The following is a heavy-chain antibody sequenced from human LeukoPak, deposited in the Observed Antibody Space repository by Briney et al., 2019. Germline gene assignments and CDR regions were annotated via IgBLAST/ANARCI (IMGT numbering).Heavy chain of an antibody. CDR3: TKDQTGEVLDY. V-gene: IGHV3-30*18. Sequence: GGSLRLSCAASGFTFSRYGMHWVRQAPGKGLEGMAVISYDGNKKYSADSVKGRFTVSRDNSKNTVYLQMDSLRTEDTAVYYCTKDQTGEVLDYWGQGTLVTVPS. J-gene: IGHJ4*02. D-gene: IGHD3-16*01. CDR2: ISYDGNKK. CDR1: GFTFSRYG.